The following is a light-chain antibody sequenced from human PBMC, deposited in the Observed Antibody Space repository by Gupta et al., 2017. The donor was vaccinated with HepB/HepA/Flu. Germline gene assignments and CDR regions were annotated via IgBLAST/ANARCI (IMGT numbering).Light chain of an antibody. CDR3: QQYNSYSSCS. Sequence: DIQMIQYPSTLSASVGDRVTITCRASQRISSWLAWYQQKPGKAPKLLIYKASSLESGVPLRFSGSGSGTEFTLTISSLQPDDFATYYCQQYNSYSSCSFGQGTKLEIK. CDR1: QRISSW. V-gene: IGKV1-5*03. CDR2: KAS. J-gene: IGKJ2*04.